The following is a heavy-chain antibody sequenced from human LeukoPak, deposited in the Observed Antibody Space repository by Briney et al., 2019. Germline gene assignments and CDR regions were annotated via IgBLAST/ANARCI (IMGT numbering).Heavy chain of an antibody. D-gene: IGHD6-6*01. CDR1: GFTFSSYG. CDR3: ARAGQLVRWWFDP. Sequence: GRSLRLSCAASGFTFSSYGKHWVRQAPGKGLEWVAVIWYDGSNKYYADSVKGRFTISRDNSKNTLYLQMNSLRAEDTAVYYCARAGQLVRWWFDPWGQGTLVTVSS. V-gene: IGHV3-33*01. CDR2: IWYDGSNK. J-gene: IGHJ5*02.